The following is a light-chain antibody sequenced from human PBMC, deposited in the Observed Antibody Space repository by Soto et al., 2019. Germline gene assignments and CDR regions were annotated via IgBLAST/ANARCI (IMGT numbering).Light chain of an antibody. CDR2: AAS. CDR3: QQYGSSPPYT. Sequence: EIVLTPSPGTLALSPGERATLSCRASRSFSSSYLAWYQQMPGQAPRLLIYAASSRATGIPDRFSGSGSGTDFTLTISRLEPEDSAVYYCQQYGSSPPYTFGQGTKLEIK. V-gene: IGKV3-20*01. J-gene: IGKJ2*01. CDR1: RSFSSSY.